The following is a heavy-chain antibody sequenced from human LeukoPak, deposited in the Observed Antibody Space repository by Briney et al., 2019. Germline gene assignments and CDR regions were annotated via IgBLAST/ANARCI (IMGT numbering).Heavy chain of an antibody. CDR3: VGYYDILTGFEP. CDR2: INPNSGGT. J-gene: IGHJ5*02. D-gene: IGHD3-9*01. V-gene: IGHV1-2*06. CDR1: GYTFTGYY. Sequence: ASVKVSCKASGYTFTGYYMHWVQQAPGQGLEWMGRINPNSGGTNYAQKFQGRVTMTRDTSISTAYMELSRLRSDDTAVYYCVGYYDILTGFEPWGQGTLVTVSS.